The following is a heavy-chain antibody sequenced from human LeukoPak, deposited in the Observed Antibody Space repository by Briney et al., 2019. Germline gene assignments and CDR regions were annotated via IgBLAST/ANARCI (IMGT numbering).Heavy chain of an antibody. CDR1: GFTFSNAY. V-gene: IGHV3-23*01. CDR3: VRDLGGRSGH. CDR2: ISGSGGST. D-gene: IGHD1-26*01. J-gene: IGHJ4*02. Sequence: GGSLRLSCAASGFTFSNAYMNWVRQAPGKGLEWVSAISGSGGSTYYADSVKGRFTISRDNSKNTLYLQMNSLRAEDTAVYYCVRDLGGRSGHWGQGTLVTVSS.